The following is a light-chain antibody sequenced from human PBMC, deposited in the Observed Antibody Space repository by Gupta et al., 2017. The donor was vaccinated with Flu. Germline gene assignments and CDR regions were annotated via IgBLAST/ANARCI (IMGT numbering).Light chain of an antibody. CDR2: GNN. CDR1: SPNVVAGYD. Sequence: QTVLTRPPSVSGAPGQRVTISCTGSSPNVVAGYDVHWYQQLPGTAPKLLIYGNNNRPSGVPDRFSGSKSGTSASLAITGLQAEDEADYYCQSYDSGLSGSLTGLLIFGGGTKLTAL. V-gene: IGLV1-40*01. CDR3: QSYDSGLSGSLTGLLI. J-gene: IGLJ2*01.